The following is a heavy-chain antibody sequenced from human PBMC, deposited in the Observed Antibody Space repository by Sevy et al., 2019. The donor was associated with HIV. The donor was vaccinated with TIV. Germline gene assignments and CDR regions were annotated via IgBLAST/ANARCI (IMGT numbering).Heavy chain of an antibody. J-gene: IGHJ3*02. CDR2: INWNSVTI. D-gene: IGHD5-12*01. CDR1: GFIFDAYA. CDR3: AKDMSECVYGAWGIFDI. V-gene: IGHV3-9*01. Sequence: GGSLRLSCAASGFIFDAYAMHWVRQAPGKGLEWVSSINWNSVTIDYAHSVKGRFTNSRDNAENALYMQMIRLGAEDTALYYCAKDMSECVYGAWGIFDIWGQGTMVTVSS.